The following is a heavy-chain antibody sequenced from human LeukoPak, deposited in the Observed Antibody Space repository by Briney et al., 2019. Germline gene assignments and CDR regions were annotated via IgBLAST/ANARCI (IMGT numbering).Heavy chain of an antibody. CDR3: ARIDSSSWYYFDY. CDR2: IYPGDSDT. Sequence: GDSLKISCKGSGYSFTSYWLGWVRQMPGKGLEWMGIIYPGDSDTRYSPSVQGQVTISADKSISTAYLQWSSLKASDTAMYYCARIDSSSWYYFDYWGQGTLVTVSS. J-gene: IGHJ4*02. V-gene: IGHV5-51*01. D-gene: IGHD6-6*01. CDR1: GYSFTSYW.